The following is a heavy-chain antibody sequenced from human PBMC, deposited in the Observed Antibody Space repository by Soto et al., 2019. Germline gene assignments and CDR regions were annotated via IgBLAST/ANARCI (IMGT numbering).Heavy chain of an antibody. CDR2: ISSSGGAI. CDR3: ARDLKPREALAPYYFDY. Sequence: GGSLRLSCAASGFTFSDYYMSWIRQAPGKGLEWISYISSSGGAIYHADSVKGRFTISRDNAKNSLYLQMNGLRAEDTAVYYCARDLKPREALAPYYFDYWGQGTLVTVSS. J-gene: IGHJ4*02. V-gene: IGHV3-11*01. CDR1: GFTFSDYY. D-gene: IGHD1-1*01.